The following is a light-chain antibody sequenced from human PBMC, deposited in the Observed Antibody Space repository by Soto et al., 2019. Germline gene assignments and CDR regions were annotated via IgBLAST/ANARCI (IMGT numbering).Light chain of an antibody. V-gene: IGKV1-9*01. CDR3: QQLNSYPLT. Sequence: DIQMTQSPSSLSASVGERVTITCRASQGIASYLAWYQQKPGQAPNLLIYAASTLQSGVPSRFSGSGSGTDFTLTISSLQPEDFATYYCQQLNSYPLTFGGGTKVDIK. CDR2: AAS. CDR1: QGIASY. J-gene: IGKJ4*01.